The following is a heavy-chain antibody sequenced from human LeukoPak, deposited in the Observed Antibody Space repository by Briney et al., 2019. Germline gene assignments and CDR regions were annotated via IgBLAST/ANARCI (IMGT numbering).Heavy chain of an antibody. D-gene: IGHD3-3*01. CDR2: INSDGSIT. Sequence: GGSLRLSCAASGFTFSSYWMHWVRQAPGKGLVWVSRINSDGSITSYADSVKGRFTISRDNAKNTLYLQMNSLRAEDTAVYYCAKDRITVFGVVPDVWGKGTTVTVSS. J-gene: IGHJ6*04. CDR3: AKDRITVFGVVPDV. V-gene: IGHV3-74*01. CDR1: GFTFSSYW.